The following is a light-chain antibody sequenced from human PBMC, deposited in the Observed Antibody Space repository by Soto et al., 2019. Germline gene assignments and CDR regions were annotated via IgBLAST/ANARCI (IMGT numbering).Light chain of an antibody. V-gene: IGKV1-5*03. CDR1: QSISTW. J-gene: IGKJ1*01. CDR2: KAS. Sequence: DLQMTQSPSTLSASVGDRVTITCRASQSISTWLAWYQQKPGKAPKLLIYKASSLESGVPSRFSGSGSGTEFTLTISSLQPDDFATYYGQQYNNYPRTFGQGTKVEIK. CDR3: QQYNNYPRT.